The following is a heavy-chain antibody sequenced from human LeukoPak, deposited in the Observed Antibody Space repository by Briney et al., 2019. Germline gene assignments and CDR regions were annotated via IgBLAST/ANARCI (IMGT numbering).Heavy chain of an antibody. Sequence: SETLSLTCTVSGGSISSYYWSWIRQPPGKGLEWIGEINHSGSTNYNPSLKSRVTISVDTSKNQFSLKLSSVTAADTAVYYCARRPRITGTTRGAFDIWGQGTMVTVSS. D-gene: IGHD1-7*01. V-gene: IGHV4-34*01. CDR3: ARRPRITGTTRGAFDI. CDR2: INHSGST. CDR1: GGSISSYY. J-gene: IGHJ3*02.